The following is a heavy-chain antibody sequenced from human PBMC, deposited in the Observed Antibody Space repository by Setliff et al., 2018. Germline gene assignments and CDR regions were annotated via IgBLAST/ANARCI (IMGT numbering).Heavy chain of an antibody. D-gene: IGHD2-2*02. V-gene: IGHV3-21*01. CDR3: ARNGYRDAINL. CDR2: ISSSSSYI. Sequence: GGSLRLSCAASGFTFSSCGMHWVRQAPGKGLEWVSSISSSSSYISYADSLKGRFTISRDNAKNSLYLQMESLRAEDTAMYYCARNGYRDAINLWGQGTMVTVSS. J-gene: IGHJ3*01. CDR1: GFTFSSCG.